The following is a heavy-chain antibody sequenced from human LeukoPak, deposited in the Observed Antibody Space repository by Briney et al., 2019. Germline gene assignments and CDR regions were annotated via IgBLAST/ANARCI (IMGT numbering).Heavy chain of an antibody. V-gene: IGHV1-8*01. D-gene: IGHD3-10*01. CDR3: ARVGSGIFRFDP. Sequence: ASVKVSCKASGYTFTSYDINWVRQATGQGREWMGWVNPNSGNTGYAQKFQGRVTMTRNTSISTAYLELSSLRSEDTAVYYCARVGSGIFRFDPWGQGTLVTVSS. CDR2: VNPNSGNT. CDR1: GYTFTSYD. J-gene: IGHJ5*02.